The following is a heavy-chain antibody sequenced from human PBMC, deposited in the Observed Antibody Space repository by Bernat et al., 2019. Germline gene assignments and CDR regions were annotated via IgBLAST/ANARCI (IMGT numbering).Heavy chain of an antibody. D-gene: IGHD5-12*01. Sequence: EVQLVESGGGLVQPGGSLRLSCAASGFAFSNYWMTWVRQAPGKGLEWVANIKQDGSETYYVDSVKDRFTISRDNAKNSLYLQMNSLRTEDTAVYYGARSGGRHSGCDSWGQGTLVTVSS. CDR2: IKQDGSET. V-gene: IGHV3-7*01. J-gene: IGHJ5*01. CDR1: GFAFSNYW. CDR3: ARSGGRHSGCDS.